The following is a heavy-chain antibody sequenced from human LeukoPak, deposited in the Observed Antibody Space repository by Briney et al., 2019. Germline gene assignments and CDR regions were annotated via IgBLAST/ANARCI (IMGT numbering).Heavy chain of an antibody. Sequence: GGSLRLSCAASGFTFSDYCKSWIRQAPGKGLEWVSYISRSGSTIYYADSVKCRFTISRDNAKNSLYLQMNSLRAEDTAVYYCARVRTVGYYHGSGSYSPYFDYWGQGTLVTVSS. CDR2: ISRSGSTI. CDR3: ARVRTVGYYHGSGSYSPYFDY. V-gene: IGHV3-11*01. J-gene: IGHJ4*02. CDR1: GFTFSDYC. D-gene: IGHD3-10*01.